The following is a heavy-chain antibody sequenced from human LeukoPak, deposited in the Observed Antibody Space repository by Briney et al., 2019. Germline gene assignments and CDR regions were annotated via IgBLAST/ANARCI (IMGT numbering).Heavy chain of an antibody. Sequence: GGSLRLSCGAWVISFRNYGMHGVRQAPGMGLEWVAVIWYVGSNEYYADSVKGRFTISRDNSKNTLYLQMNSLRAEDTAVYYCARGGVYCSGGKCYLGPHYYDSMDVRGHGTTVTVSS. D-gene: IGHD2-15*01. CDR3: ARGGVYCSGGKCYLGPHYYDSMDV. V-gene: IGHV3-33*01. J-gene: IGHJ6*02. CDR1: VISFRNYG. CDR2: IWYVGSNE.